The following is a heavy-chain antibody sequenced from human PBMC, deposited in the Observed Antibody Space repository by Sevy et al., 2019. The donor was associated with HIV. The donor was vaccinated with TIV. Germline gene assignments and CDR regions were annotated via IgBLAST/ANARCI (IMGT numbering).Heavy chain of an antibody. Sequence: GGSLRLSCEASGFTFSRYAMHWVRQAPGKGLESVAVISYDEVNKYHADSMKGRFTISRDNAKNTLFLQMNSLSPEDTAIYYCARDGGGDYFDYWGRRTLVTVSS. D-gene: IGHD3-16*01. J-gene: IGHJ4*02. CDR2: ISYDEVNK. CDR1: GFTFSRYA. V-gene: IGHV3-30*04. CDR3: ARDGGGDYFDY.